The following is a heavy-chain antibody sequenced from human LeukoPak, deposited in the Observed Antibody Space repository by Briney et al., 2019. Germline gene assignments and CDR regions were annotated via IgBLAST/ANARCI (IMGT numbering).Heavy chain of an antibody. CDR1: GFTFSSYW. CDR2: IKQDGSEK. J-gene: IGHJ4*02. D-gene: IGHD1-26*01. Sequence: PGGSLRLSCAASGFTFSSYWMSWVRQAPGKGLEWVANIKQDGSEKYYVDSVKGRFTISRDNAKNSLYLQMNSLRAEDTALYYCAKDVYVTPSGSINYFDYWGQGTLVTVSS. V-gene: IGHV3-7*03. CDR3: AKDVYVTPSGSINYFDY.